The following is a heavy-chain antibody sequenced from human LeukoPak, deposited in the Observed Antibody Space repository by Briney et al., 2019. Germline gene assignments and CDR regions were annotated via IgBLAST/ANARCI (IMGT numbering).Heavy chain of an antibody. J-gene: IGHJ5*02. D-gene: IGHD1-7*01. Sequence: ASVKVSCKASGYTFSNYCMHWVRQAPGQGLEWMGLINPSGTTTYAQNFQGRVTMTRDTSTSTVYMELSSQRSDDTAVYYCAKCSETGTTRWFDPWGQGTLVTVSS. V-gene: IGHV1-46*01. CDR2: INPSGTT. CDR1: GYTFSNYC. CDR3: AKCSETGTTRWFDP.